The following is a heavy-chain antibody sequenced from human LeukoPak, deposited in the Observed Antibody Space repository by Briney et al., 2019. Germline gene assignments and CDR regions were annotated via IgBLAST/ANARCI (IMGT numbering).Heavy chain of an antibody. J-gene: IGHJ6*03. CDR2: ISGSGGST. D-gene: IGHD2-15*01. CDR1: GFTFSSYA. CDR3: AKVTRYCSGGSCSYYYYMDV. Sequence: GGSLRLPCAASGFTFSSYAMSWVRQAPGKGLEWVSAISGSGGSTYYADSVKGRFTISRDNSKNTLYLQMNSLRAEDTAVYYCAKVTRYCSGGSCSYYYYMDVWGKGTTVTVSS. V-gene: IGHV3-23*01.